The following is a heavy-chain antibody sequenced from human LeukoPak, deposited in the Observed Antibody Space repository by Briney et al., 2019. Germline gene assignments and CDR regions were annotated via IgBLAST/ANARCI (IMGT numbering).Heavy chain of an antibody. J-gene: IGHJ4*02. CDR1: GFTFSSYA. Sequence: PGGSLRLSCAASGFTFSSYAMSWVRQAPGKGLEWVSAISGSGGSTYYADSVKGRFTISRDNSKNTLYLQMNSLRAEDTAVYYCAKMLFDYDASSGIPYYFDYWGQGILVTVSS. CDR2: ISGSGGST. D-gene: IGHD3-22*01. V-gene: IGHV3-23*01. CDR3: AKMLFDYDASSGIPYYFDY.